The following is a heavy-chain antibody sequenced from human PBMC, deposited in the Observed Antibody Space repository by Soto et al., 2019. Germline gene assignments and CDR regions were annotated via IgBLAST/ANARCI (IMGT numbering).Heavy chain of an antibody. D-gene: IGHD3-10*01. V-gene: IGHV1-69*19. CDR2: ISPIVGAA. Sequence: QVQLVQSGAEMKKPGSSVKVSCQSSGGTFNTYAMNWVRQAPGQGPEWMGDISPIVGAANYAPKFQGRVTITADESTGTSYMQLSSLTSEDTALYFCAREVQVHTPAFVYWGQGTLVTVSS. CDR3: AREVQVHTPAFVY. CDR1: GGTFNTYA. J-gene: IGHJ4*02.